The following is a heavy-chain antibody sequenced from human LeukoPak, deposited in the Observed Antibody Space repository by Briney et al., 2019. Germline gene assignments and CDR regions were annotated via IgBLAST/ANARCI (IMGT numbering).Heavy chain of an antibody. CDR3: AGGPYGDDPPYY. CDR2: IYSGGST. CDR1: GFTVSSNF. D-gene: IGHD4-17*01. J-gene: IGHJ4*02. Sequence: GGSLRLSCAASGFTVSSNFMGWVRQAPGKGLEWVSVIYSGGSTYYADSVKGRFTISRDNSKNTLYLQMNSLRAEDTAVYYCAGGPYGDDPPYYWGQGTLVTVSS. V-gene: IGHV3-53*01.